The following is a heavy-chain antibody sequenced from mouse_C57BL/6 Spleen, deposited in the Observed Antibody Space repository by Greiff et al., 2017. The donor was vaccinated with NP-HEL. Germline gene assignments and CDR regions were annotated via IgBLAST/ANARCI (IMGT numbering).Heavy chain of an antibody. Sequence: DVQLQESGPGLVKPSQSLSLTCSVTGYSITSGYYWNWIRQFPGNKLEWMGYISYDGSNNYNPSLKNRISITRDTSKNQFFLKLNSVTTEDTATYYCARDYYGSLWYFDVWGTGTTVTVSS. V-gene: IGHV3-6*01. J-gene: IGHJ1*03. CDR1: GYSITSGYY. CDR2: ISYDGSN. CDR3: ARDYYGSLWYFDV. D-gene: IGHD1-1*01.